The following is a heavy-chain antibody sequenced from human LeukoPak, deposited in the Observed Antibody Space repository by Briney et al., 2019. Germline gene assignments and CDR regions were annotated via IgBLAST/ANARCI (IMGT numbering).Heavy chain of an antibody. Sequence: SETLSLTCTVSGVSISRYYWSWIRQPPGKGLEWIGEINHSGSTNYNPSLKSRVTISVDTSKNQFSLKLSSVTAADTAVYYCARGGNGRRALYWYFDLWGRGTLVTVSS. D-gene: IGHD1-1*01. J-gene: IGHJ2*01. V-gene: IGHV4-34*01. CDR1: GVSISRYY. CDR2: INHSGST. CDR3: ARGGNGRRALYWYFDL.